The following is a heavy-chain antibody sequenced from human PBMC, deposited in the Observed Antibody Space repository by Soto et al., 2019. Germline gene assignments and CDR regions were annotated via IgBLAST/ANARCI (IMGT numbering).Heavy chain of an antibody. V-gene: IGHV3-23*01. CDR1: GFTFTTYA. Sequence: EVQLLESGGGLVQPGGSLRLSCAASGFTFTTYAMSGVRQAPGKGREWVSSITGSGGGTYYADSVKGRFTISRDNSKNTLYLQMNSLRAEDTALYYCAKGCLTVAGTSCSWGQGAQVTVSS. J-gene: IGHJ4*02. CDR2: ITGSGGGT. D-gene: IGHD6-19*01. CDR3: AKGCLTVAGTSCS.